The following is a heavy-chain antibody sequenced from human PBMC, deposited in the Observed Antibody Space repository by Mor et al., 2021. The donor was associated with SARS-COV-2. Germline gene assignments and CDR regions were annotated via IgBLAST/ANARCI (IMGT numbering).Heavy chain of an antibody. CDR2: INPNSGGT. V-gene: IGHV1-2*04. J-gene: IGHJ5*02. Sequence: GLEWMGWINPNSGGTNYAQKFQGWVTMTRDTSISTAYMELSRLRSDDTAVYYCAREAGYCSGGSCLNWFDPWG. CDR3: AREAGYCSGGSCLNWFDP. D-gene: IGHD2-15*01.